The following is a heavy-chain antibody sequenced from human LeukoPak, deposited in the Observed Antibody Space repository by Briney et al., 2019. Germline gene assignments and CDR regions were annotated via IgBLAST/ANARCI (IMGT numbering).Heavy chain of an antibody. CDR2: IIPIFGTA. CDR3: ARVDINYYYDSDGRAPTI. J-gene: IGHJ3*02. D-gene: IGHD3-22*01. Sequence: SVKVSCKASGGTFSSYAISWVRQAPGQGLGWMGGIIPIFGTANYAQKFQGRVTITADKSTSTAYMELSSLRSEDTAVYYCARVDINYYYDSDGRAPTIWGQGTMVTVSS. V-gene: IGHV1-69*06. CDR1: GGTFSSYA.